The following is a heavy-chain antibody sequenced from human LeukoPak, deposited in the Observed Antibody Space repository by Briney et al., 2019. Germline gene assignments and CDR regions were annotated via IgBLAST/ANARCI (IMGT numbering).Heavy chain of an antibody. V-gene: IGHV4-30-4*02. CDR2: IYYSGST. J-gene: IGHJ4*02. CDR3: ARTTTYGDLDY. Sequence: SSETLSLTCTVSGGSISSGDYYWSWIRQPPGKGLEWIGYIYYSGSTYYNPSLKSRGTMSLDMSRNQFSLKLSSVTAADTAVYYCARTTTYGDLDYWGQGTLVTVSS. CDR1: GGSISSGDYY. D-gene: IGHD4-17*01.